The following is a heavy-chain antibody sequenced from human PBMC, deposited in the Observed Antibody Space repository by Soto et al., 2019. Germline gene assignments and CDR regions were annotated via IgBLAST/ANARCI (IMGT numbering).Heavy chain of an antibody. V-gene: IGHV3-33*01. CDR3: AREFWEMVVVPAATVPGPMDV. CDR2: IWYDGSNK. CDR1: GFTFSSYG. Sequence: QVQLVESGGGVVQPGRSLRLSCAASGFTFSSYGMHWVRQAPGKGLEWVAVIWYDGSNKYYADSVKGRFTISRENSKNSLYMQMYSLRAEHTAVYYCAREFWEMVVVPAATVPGPMDVWGKGTTVTLSS. D-gene: IGHD2-2*01. J-gene: IGHJ6*04.